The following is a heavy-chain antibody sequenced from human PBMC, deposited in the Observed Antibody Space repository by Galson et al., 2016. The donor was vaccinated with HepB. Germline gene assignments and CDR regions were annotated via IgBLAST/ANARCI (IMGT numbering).Heavy chain of an antibody. CDR2: IHRDGTT. CDR3: ARVGYASGSYQPYYHYYGMDV. D-gene: IGHD3-10*01. Sequence: SLRLSCAASGVTVDSIYMSWVRQAPGRGLEWISLIHRDGTTYYGDSVKGRFTNSRDTSRNTLFLQMTSLRVEDTAVYYCARVGYASGSYQPYYHYYGMDVWGQGTTVSVSS. J-gene: IGHJ6*02. V-gene: IGHV3-53*01. CDR1: GVTVDSIY.